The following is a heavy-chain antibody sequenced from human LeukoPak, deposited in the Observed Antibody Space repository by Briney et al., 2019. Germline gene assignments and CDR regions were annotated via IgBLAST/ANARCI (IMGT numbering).Heavy chain of an antibody. CDR3: SRLGKSTNWEDLVDP. V-gene: IGHV4-39*01. CDR1: GGSISSSPYY. J-gene: IGHJ5*01. D-gene: IGHD1-1*01. CDR2: IYYTGST. Sequence: SETLSLTCIVSGGSISSSPYYWGWIRQPPGKGLEWIGSIYYTGSTYYNPPLKSRVIISVDTSNNQFSLKLSSVTAADTAVYYFSRLGKSTNWEDLVDPLGQGTPGTVPS.